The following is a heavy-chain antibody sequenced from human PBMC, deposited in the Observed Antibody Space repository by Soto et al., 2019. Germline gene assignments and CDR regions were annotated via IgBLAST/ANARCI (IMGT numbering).Heavy chain of an antibody. CDR3: AKDAPGSGWLSDY. J-gene: IGHJ4*02. D-gene: IGHD3-22*01. CDR1: GFPLSGYA. CDR2: INGSGVSP. Sequence: EVPLLESGGGLVQPGGSLRLSGEAPGFPLSGYAMTWARRAPGKGLEGVATINGSGVSPTYADSVRGRFTVSRDNSKNTLYLQMYSLRVEDTAVYYCAKDAPGSGWLSDYWGQGTLVTVSS. V-gene: IGHV3-23*01.